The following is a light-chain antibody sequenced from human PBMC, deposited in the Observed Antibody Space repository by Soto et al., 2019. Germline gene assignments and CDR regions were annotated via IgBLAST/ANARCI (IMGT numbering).Light chain of an antibody. CDR1: SSDIGAYNY. CDR2: EVT. CDR3: SSHGGADNFYV. V-gene: IGLV2-8*01. Sequence: QSVLTQPPSASGSPAQSVTISCTGTSSDIGAYNYVSWYQQHPGKVPKLIIHEVTQRPSGVPDRFSASKSGNTASLTVSGFQAEDEADYYCSSHGGADNFYVFGTGTKVTVL. J-gene: IGLJ1*01.